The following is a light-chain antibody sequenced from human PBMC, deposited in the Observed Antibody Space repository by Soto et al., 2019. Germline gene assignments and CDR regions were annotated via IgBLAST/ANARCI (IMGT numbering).Light chain of an antibody. CDR3: QQYNIYYT. Sequence: DIQMTQSPSTLSASVGDRVTITCRASQSISSWLAWYQQKPGKAPKLLIYDASSLESGVPSRFSGSGSGTEFTLTISSLHPDDFATYYCQQYNIYYTFGQGTKVEIK. V-gene: IGKV1-5*01. J-gene: IGKJ1*01. CDR2: DAS. CDR1: QSISSW.